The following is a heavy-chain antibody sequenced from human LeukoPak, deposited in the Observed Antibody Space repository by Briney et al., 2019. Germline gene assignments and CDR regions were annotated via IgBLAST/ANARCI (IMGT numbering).Heavy chain of an antibody. D-gene: IGHD4-17*01. J-gene: IGHJ4*02. CDR1: GYTLTELS. CDR3: ATALTLRGEYYFDY. CDR2: FDPEDGET. Sequence: ASVKVSCKVSGYTLTELSMHWVRQAPGKGLEWMGGFDPEDGETIYAQKFQGRVTMTEDTSTDTAYMELSSLRSEDTAVYYCATALTLRGEYYFDYWGQRTLVTVSS. V-gene: IGHV1-24*01.